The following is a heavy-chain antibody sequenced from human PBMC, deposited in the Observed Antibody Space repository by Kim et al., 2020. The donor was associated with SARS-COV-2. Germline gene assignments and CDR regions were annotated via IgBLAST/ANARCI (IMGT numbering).Heavy chain of an antibody. D-gene: IGHD6-13*01. V-gene: IGHV4-59*01. Sequence: SETLSLTCTVSGGSISSYYWSWIRQPPGKGLEWIGYIYYSGSTNYNPSLKSRVTISVDTSKNQISLKLSSVTAADTAVYYCARAYSSSWNIILDYWGQGTLVTVSS. CDR2: IYYSGST. J-gene: IGHJ4*02. CDR1: GGSISSYY. CDR3: ARAYSSSWNIILDY.